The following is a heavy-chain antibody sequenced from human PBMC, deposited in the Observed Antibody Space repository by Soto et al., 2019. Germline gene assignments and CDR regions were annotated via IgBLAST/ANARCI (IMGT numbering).Heavy chain of an antibody. Sequence: SVKVSCKASGGTFSSYAISWVRQAPGQGLEWMGGIIPIFGTANYAQKFQGRVTITADESTSTAYMELSSLRSEDTAVYYCARGEISRGYSSSLYYFDYWGQGTLVTVSS. CDR1: GGTFSSYA. CDR3: ARGEISRGYSSSLYYFDY. V-gene: IGHV1-69*13. D-gene: IGHD6-13*01. J-gene: IGHJ4*02. CDR2: IIPIFGTA.